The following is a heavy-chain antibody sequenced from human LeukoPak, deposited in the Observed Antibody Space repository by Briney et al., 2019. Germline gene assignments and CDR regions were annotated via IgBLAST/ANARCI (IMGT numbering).Heavy chain of an antibody. Sequence: PGGSLRLSCAASGFTLRNYDMHWVRQAPGKGLEWVAFMRFDGSDRYYTESVKGRFTVYRDSSKNTLFLQMNNMRPEDTAIYYCAKQTPRQYYYYMDFWGKGTTVTISS. V-gene: IGHV3-30*02. CDR1: GFTLRNYD. CDR2: MRFDGSDR. J-gene: IGHJ6*03. CDR3: AKQTPRQYYYYMDF.